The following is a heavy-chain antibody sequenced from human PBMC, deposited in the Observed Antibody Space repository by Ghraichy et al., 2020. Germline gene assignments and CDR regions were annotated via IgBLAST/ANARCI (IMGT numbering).Heavy chain of an antibody. V-gene: IGHV4-59*01. CDR3: ARGGGQWLAYFDY. D-gene: IGHD6-19*01. J-gene: IGHJ4*02. CDR1: GGSISSYY. Sequence: SETLSLTCSVSGGSISSYYWSWIRKPPGKGLEWIGYIYYSESTNYNPSLKSRVTISVDTSKNQFSLKLSSVTAADTAVYYCARGGGQWLAYFDYWGQGTLVTVSS. CDR2: IYYSEST.